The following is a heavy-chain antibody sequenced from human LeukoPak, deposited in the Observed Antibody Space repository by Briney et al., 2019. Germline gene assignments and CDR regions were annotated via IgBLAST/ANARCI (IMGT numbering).Heavy chain of an antibody. J-gene: IGHJ4*02. CDR2: ISSSGSTI. V-gene: IGHV3-11*01. Sequence: GGSLRLSCAASGFTFSDYYMSWIRQAPGKGLEWVSYISSSGSTIYYADSVKGRFTISRDNAKNSLYLQMNSLRAEDTAVYYCARSGYNWNDVIFFDYWGQGTLVTVSS. CDR3: ARSGYNWNDVIFFDY. CDR1: GFTFSDYY. D-gene: IGHD1-1*01.